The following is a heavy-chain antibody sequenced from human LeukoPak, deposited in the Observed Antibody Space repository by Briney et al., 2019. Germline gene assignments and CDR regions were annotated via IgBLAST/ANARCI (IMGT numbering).Heavy chain of an antibody. CDR1: GLSLSTSGVG. CDR2: IYWDDDK. V-gene: IGHV2-5*02. D-gene: IGHD2-2*02. Sequence: ESGPTLVKPTQTLTLTCTFSGLSLSTSGVGVGWIRQPPGKALEWLALIYWDDDKRYSPSLKSRLTVTKDTSKNQVVLTMTNMDPVDTATYYCAHRRFGSKTIPFYYMDVWGKGTTVTVSS. J-gene: IGHJ6*03. CDR3: AHRRFGSKTIPFYYMDV.